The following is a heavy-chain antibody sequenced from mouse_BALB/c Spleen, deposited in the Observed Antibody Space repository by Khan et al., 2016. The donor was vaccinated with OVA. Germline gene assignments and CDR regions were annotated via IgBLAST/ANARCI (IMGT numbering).Heavy chain of an antibody. J-gene: IGHJ3*01. CDR2: IDPFSGDT. CDR3: TRHGYVAWFTY. Sequence: EVQLQQSGPELMKPGASVKISCKASGYSFTSYYIHWVMESHGKSLEWIGYIDPFSGDTTYNQKFKGKATLTVDKSSSTAYILLSNLTSEDSAVYYWTRHGYVAWFTYWGQGTLVTVSA. D-gene: IGHD2-2*01. V-gene: IGHV1-31*01. CDR1: GYSFTSYY.